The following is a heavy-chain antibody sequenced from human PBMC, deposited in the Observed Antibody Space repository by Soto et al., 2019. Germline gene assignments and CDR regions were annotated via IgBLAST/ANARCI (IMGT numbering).Heavy chain of an antibody. J-gene: IGHJ4*02. V-gene: IGHV1-8*01. CDR2: MNPNSGNT. D-gene: IGHD2-15*01. CDR1: GYTFTSYD. Sequence: QVQLVQSGAEVKKPGASVKVSCKASGYTFTSYDINWVRQATGQGLEWMGWMNPNSGNTGYAQKFQGRVTMTRNTSISTAYMELSSLRSEDTAVYYCARGGYCSGGSCFTEDYCGQGTLVTVSS. CDR3: ARGGYCSGGSCFTEDY.